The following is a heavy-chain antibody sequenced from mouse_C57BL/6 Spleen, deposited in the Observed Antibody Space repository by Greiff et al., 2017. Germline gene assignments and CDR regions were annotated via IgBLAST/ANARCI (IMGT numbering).Heavy chain of an antibody. CDR1: GFNIKDYY. Sequence: VQLQQSGAELVKPGASVKLSCTASGFNIKDYYMHWVKQRPEQGLEWIGRIDPEDGDTKYAPKFQGKATITAYTSSNTASLQLSSLTSEATAVYYCASYSYGSSYGFAYWGQGTLVTVSA. V-gene: IGHV14-2*01. J-gene: IGHJ3*01. CDR3: ASYSYGSSYGFAY. CDR2: IDPEDGDT. D-gene: IGHD1-1*01.